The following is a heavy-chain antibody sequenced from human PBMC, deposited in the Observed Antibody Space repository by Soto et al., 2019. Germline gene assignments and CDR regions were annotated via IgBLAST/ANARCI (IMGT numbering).Heavy chain of an antibody. CDR2: IYYSGST. CDR1: GGSISSYY. J-gene: IGHJ4*02. Sequence: SETLSLTCTVSGGSISSYYWSWIRQPPGKGLEWIGYIYYSGSTNYNPSLKSRVTISVDTSKNQFSLKLGSVTAADTAVYYCARNTVTTNKFDYWGQGTVGTV. D-gene: IGHD4-17*01. CDR3: ARNTVTTNKFDY. V-gene: IGHV4-59*01.